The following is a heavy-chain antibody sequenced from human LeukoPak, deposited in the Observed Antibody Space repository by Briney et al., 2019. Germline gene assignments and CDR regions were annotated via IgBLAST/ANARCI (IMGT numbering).Heavy chain of an antibody. CDR1: GGSFSGYY. CDR2: INHSGST. Sequence: SETLSLTCAVYGGSFSGYYWSWIRQPPGKGLEWIGEINHSGSTNYNPSLKSRVTISVDTSKNQFSLKLSSVTAADTAVYYCARSLYYYGSDSFDIWGQGTMVSVSS. J-gene: IGHJ3*02. V-gene: IGHV4-34*01. D-gene: IGHD3-10*01. CDR3: ARSLYYYGSDSFDI.